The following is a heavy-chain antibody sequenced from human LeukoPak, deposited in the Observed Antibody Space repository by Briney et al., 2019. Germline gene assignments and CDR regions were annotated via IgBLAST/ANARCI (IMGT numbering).Heavy chain of an antibody. J-gene: IGHJ3*02. Sequence: GRSLRLSCAASVFTFDDYAMHWVRDAPGKGLEWVSVISWNSGSIGDADSVKGRFTISRDNAKNSLYLQMNSLRAEDTALYYCAKDGKHYSGSYLDDAFDIWGQGTMVTVSS. CDR1: VFTFDDYA. D-gene: IGHD1-26*01. CDR3: AKDGKHYSGSYLDDAFDI. CDR2: ISWNSGSI. V-gene: IGHV3-9*01.